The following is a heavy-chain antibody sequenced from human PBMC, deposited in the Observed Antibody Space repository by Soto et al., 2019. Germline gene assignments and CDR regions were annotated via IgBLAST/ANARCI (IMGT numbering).Heavy chain of an antibody. Sequence: PSETLSLTCTVSGGSISSYYWSWIRQPPGKGLEWIGYISYSGSTNYNPSLKSRVTISVDTSKNQFSLKLSSVTAADTAVYYCARQEDYYDSSGYLTDAFDIWGQGTMVTVSS. V-gene: IGHV4-59*08. D-gene: IGHD3-22*01. J-gene: IGHJ3*02. CDR2: ISYSGST. CDR1: GGSISSYY. CDR3: ARQEDYYDSSGYLTDAFDI.